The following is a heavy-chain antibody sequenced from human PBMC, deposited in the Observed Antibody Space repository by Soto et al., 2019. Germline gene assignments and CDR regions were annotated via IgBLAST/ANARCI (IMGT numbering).Heavy chain of an antibody. D-gene: IGHD3-3*01. Sequence: SVKVSCKAIGGTFTSYAITWVRQAPGQGLEWMGETIPILDRSDYAPQFRGRLTMTADGSTNIAYMQLSSLRSDDTAVYYCARGTTIFGVAPGALPPDVWGQGXAVTVYS. CDR2: TIPILDRS. J-gene: IGHJ6*02. V-gene: IGHV1-69*10. CDR1: GGTFTSYA. CDR3: ARGTTIFGVAPGALPPDV.